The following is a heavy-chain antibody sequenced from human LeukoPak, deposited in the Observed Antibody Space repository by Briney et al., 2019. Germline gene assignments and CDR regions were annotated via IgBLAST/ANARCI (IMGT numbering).Heavy chain of an antibody. J-gene: IGHJ5*02. Sequence: PSETLSLTCTVSSGSVSSSPYYWGWIRQAPGKGLQWIATIAYSATTYFNPSLRSRVTISVDSSRTQFSLRLNSVTAADTAVYYCARAEVDYGGSWHRSFGVNRFDPWGQGTLVTVSS. V-gene: IGHV4-39*01. D-gene: IGHD4/OR15-4a*01. CDR1: SGSVSSSPYY. CDR3: ARAEVDYGGSWHRSFGVNRFDP. CDR2: IAYSATT.